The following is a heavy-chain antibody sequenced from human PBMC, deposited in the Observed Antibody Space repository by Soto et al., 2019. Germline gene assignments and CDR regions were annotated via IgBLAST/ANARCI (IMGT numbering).Heavy chain of an antibody. CDR2: ISSSSTI. CDR1: GFTFSSYS. CDR3: ARGGGYAFDI. J-gene: IGHJ3*02. Sequence: GGSLRLSCAASGFTFSSYSMNWVRQAPGKGLEWVSYISSSSTIYYADSVKGRFTISRDNAKNSLYLQMNSLRDEDTAVYYCARGGGYAFDIWGQGTMVTVSS. V-gene: IGHV3-48*02. D-gene: IGHD3-16*01.